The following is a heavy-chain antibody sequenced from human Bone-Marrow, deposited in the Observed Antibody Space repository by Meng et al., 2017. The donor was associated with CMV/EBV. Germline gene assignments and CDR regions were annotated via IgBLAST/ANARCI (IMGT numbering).Heavy chain of an antibody. J-gene: IGHJ4*02. D-gene: IGHD6-13*01. CDR2: INHSGST. V-gene: IGHV4-34*01. Sequence: SETLSLTCTVSGGSISSYYWSWIRQPPGKGLEWIGEINHSGSTNYNPSLKSRVTISVDTSKNQFSLKLSSVTAADTAVYYCARAGAEGAASGTDYWGQGTLVTASS. CDR3: ARAGAEGAASGTDY. CDR1: GGSISSYY.